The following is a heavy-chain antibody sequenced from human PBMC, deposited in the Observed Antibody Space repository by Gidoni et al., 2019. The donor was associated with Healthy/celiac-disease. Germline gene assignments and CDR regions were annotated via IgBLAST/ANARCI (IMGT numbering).Heavy chain of an antibody. CDR2: IYYSGST. Sequence: QVQLQESGPGLVKPSQTLSLTCTVSGGSISSGGYYWSWIRQHPGKGLEWIWYIYYSGSTYYNPSLKSRVTISVDTSKNQFSLKLSSVNAADTAVYYCARGTIFGVASHDYWGQGTLVTVSS. V-gene: IGHV4-31*03. J-gene: IGHJ4*02. CDR3: ARGTIFGVASHDY. CDR1: GGSISSGGYY. D-gene: IGHD3-3*01.